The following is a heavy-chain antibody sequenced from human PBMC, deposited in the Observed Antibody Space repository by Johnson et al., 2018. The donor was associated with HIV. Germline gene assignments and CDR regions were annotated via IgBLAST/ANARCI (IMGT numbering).Heavy chain of an antibody. CDR2: ISYDGSNK. CDR3: ARGHMVRGVTHAFDI. J-gene: IGHJ3*02. D-gene: IGHD3-10*01. Sequence: VQVVESGGGVVRPGRSLRLSCAASGFTFSSSGMHWVRQAPGKGLEWVAVISYDGSNKHYADSVKGRFTISRDNSKNTLYLQMNSLRAEDTAVYYWARGHMVRGVTHAFDIWGQGTMVTVSS. V-gene: IGHV3-30*03. CDR1: GFTFSSSG.